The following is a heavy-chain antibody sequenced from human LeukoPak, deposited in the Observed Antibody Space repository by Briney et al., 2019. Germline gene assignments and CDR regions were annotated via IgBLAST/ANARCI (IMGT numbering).Heavy chain of an antibody. D-gene: IGHD5-12*01. CDR2: ISGNNGNT. V-gene: IGHV1-18*01. CDR1: GYTFNIYG. CDR3: ARGDRLKPDIGIYAGDH. Sequence: ASVKVSCKASGYTFNIYGINWVRQAPGQGLEWVGWISGNNGNTKYAQKLQGRVTMTTDTSTSTAYMELRSLRSDDTAVYYCARGDRLKPDIGIYAGDHWGQRTLVTVSS. J-gene: IGHJ4*02.